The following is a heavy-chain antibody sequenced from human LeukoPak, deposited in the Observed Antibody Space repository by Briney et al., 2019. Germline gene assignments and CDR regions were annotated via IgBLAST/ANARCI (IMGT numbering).Heavy chain of an antibody. CDR3: ARGLMMAVAGREEFHY. V-gene: IGHV4-59*01. CDR2: IYYSGST. J-gene: IGHJ4*02. D-gene: IGHD6-13*01. CDR1: GGPISSYY. Sequence: KLSETVSLTCIVSGGPISSYYWSWIRQPPGKGLEWLGYIYYSGSTNYNPSLTSRVSISVDTSKNQFSLKLSSVTAADTAVYYCARGLMMAVAGREEFHYWGQGTLVTASS.